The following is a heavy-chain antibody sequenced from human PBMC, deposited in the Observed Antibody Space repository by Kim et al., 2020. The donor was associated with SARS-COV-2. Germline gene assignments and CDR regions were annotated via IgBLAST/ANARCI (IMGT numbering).Heavy chain of an antibody. Sequence: SETLSLTCTVSGGSISSSGHYWSWSRQHPGKGLEWIGYLYYSGSSYYNPSLKSRITISVDTSKNQFSLKLSSVTAADTAVYYCARGPRDSSGYLYYFDYWGQGILVTVSS. J-gene: IGHJ4*02. CDR3: ARGPRDSSGYLYYFDY. CDR2: LYYSGSS. D-gene: IGHD3-22*01. V-gene: IGHV4-31*03. CDR1: GGSISSSGHY.